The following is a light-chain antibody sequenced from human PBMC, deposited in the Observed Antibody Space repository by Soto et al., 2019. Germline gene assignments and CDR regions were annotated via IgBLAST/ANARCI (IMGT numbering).Light chain of an antibody. Sequence: IHMTQSPSSLPASGLDIVTMTFLASQSISNWLAWYHQKAGTATKLLIYHASTLESGVPSRFSGSGSGAEFTLTISSLQSEDFAVYYCQQYNNWPLTFGGGTKVDNK. CDR1: QSISNW. J-gene: IGKJ4*01. V-gene: IGKV1-5*01. CDR2: HAS. CDR3: QQYNNWPLT.